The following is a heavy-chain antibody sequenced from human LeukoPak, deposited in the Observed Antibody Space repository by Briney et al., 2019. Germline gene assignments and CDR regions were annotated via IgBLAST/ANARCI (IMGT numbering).Heavy chain of an antibody. CDR1: GFTFSSYA. D-gene: IGHD2-8*01. CDR3: ARVMVYATD. CDR2: ISSSGSTI. J-gene: IGHJ4*02. Sequence: GRSLRLSCAASGFTFSSYAMHWVRQAPGKGLEWVSYISSSGSTIYYADSVKGRFTISRDNAKNSLYLQMNSLRAEDTAVYYCARVMVYATDWGQGTLVTVSS. V-gene: IGHV3-48*04.